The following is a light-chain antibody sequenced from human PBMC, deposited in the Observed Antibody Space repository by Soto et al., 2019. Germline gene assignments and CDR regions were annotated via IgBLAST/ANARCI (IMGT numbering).Light chain of an antibody. V-gene: IGLV2-14*01. CDR3: SSYTISGTRV. Sequence: QSVLTQPASVSGSPGQSITISCTGTSSDVGGYNYVSWYQQHPGKAPKVMIYDVSNRPSGVSNRFSGSKSGNTASLTISGLQAEVEADYYCSSYTISGTRVFGGGTKLTVL. J-gene: IGLJ2*01. CDR1: SSDVGGYNY. CDR2: DVS.